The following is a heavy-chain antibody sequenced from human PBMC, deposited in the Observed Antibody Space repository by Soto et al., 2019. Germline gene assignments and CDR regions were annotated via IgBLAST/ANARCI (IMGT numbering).Heavy chain of an antibody. D-gene: IGHD3-16*02. V-gene: IGHV5-51*01. J-gene: IGHJ6*02. Sequence: PGESLKISCKGSGYSFTSYWIGWVRQMPGKGLEWMRIIYPGDSDTRYSPSFQGQVTISADKSISTAYLQWSSLKASDTAMYYCARCMITFGGVIVAGGMDVWGQGTTVTVSS. CDR2: IYPGDSDT. CDR1: GYSFTSYW. CDR3: ARCMITFGGVIVAGGMDV.